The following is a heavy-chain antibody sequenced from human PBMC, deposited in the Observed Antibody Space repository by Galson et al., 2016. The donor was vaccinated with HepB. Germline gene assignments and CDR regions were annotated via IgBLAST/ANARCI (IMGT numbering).Heavy chain of an antibody. D-gene: IGHD2-21*01. CDR3: ARGLSVYSSTFYANWFDP. V-gene: IGHV1-2*06. Sequence: SVKVSCKASGYTLAGHYMHWVRQAPGQGLEGLGQVNPQTGDTVSAHSLQGKVTLTTDTSISTAYLELHSRRSNDTAIYFCARGLSVYSSTFYANWFDPWGQGSLVTVSS. CDR1: GYTLAGHY. J-gene: IGHJ5*02. CDR2: VNPQTGDT.